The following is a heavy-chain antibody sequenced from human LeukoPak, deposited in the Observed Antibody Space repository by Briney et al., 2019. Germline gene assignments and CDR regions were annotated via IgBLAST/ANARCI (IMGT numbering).Heavy chain of an antibody. D-gene: IGHD2-2*01. CDR2: IYPGDSDT. Sequence: RRGESLKISCKGSGYSFTSYWIGWVRQMPGKGLEWMGIIYPGDSDTRYSPSFQGQVTISADKSISTAYLQWSSLKASDTAMYYCARLGIAVVVRVAPVFWFDPWGQGTLVTVSS. V-gene: IGHV5-51*01. CDR3: ARLGIAVVVRVAPVFWFDP. J-gene: IGHJ5*02. CDR1: GYSFTSYW.